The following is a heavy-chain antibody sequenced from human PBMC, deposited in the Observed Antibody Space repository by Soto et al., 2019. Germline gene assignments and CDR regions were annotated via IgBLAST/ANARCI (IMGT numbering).Heavy chain of an antibody. J-gene: IGHJ4*02. CDR2: IKEDGSEK. V-gene: IGHV3-7*05. Sequence: EVQVVESGGGLVQPGGSLRLSCAVSGFTFSRYWMSWVRQAPGKGLEWVANIKEDGSEKHYVDSVKGRFTISRDNAKNSLYLQMNSLRAEDTAVYYCSLFAVRGQGTLVTVSS. CDR1: GFTFSRYW. D-gene: IGHD6-19*01. CDR3: SLFAV.